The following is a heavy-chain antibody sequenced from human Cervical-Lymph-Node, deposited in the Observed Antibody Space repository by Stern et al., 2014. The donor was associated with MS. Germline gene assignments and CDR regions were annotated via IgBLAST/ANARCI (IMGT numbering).Heavy chain of an antibody. CDR1: GYSISTYW. D-gene: IGHD3-10*01. CDR3: VRGGHSSVDWFDP. Sequence: EVQLVQSAAEVKKPGESLRISCKGSGYSISTYWITWVRQMPGKGLEWMGRIDPSDSYPNYSPSFQGHVTFSTDKSTNTAYLQWSSLKASDTAMYYCVRGGHSSVDWFDPWGQGTLVTVSS. J-gene: IGHJ5*02. V-gene: IGHV5-10-1*03. CDR2: IDPSDSYP.